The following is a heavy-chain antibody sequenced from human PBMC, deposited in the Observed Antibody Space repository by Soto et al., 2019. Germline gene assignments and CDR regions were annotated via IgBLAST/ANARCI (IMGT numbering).Heavy chain of an antibody. V-gene: IGHV5-10-1*01. CDR1: GYSFTSYW. CDR2: IDPSDSYT. J-gene: IGHJ6*02. D-gene: IGHD3-10*01. CDR3: ARSSYYYGSGNKDYSYYGMDV. Sequence: GESLKISCKGSGYSFTSYWISWVRQMPGKGLEWMGRIDPSDSYTNYSPSFQGHVTISADKSISTAYLQWSSLKASDTAMYYCARSSYYYGSGNKDYSYYGMDVWGQGTTVTVSS.